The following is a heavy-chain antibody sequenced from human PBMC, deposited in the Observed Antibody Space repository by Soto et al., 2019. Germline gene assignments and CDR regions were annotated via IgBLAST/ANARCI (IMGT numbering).Heavy chain of an antibody. CDR1: GGTFSSYA. CDR2: ITPIFGTA. V-gene: IGHV1-69*01. Sequence: QVQLVQSGAEVKKPGSSVKVSCKASGGTFSSYAISWVRQAPGQGLEWMGGITPIFGTANYAQKFQGRVTITADESTSTAYMALSSLRSEDTAVYYCARGDIVVVPAASSYYYYYYGMDVWGQGTTVTVSS. D-gene: IGHD2-2*01. CDR3: ARGDIVVVPAASSYYYYYYGMDV. J-gene: IGHJ6*02.